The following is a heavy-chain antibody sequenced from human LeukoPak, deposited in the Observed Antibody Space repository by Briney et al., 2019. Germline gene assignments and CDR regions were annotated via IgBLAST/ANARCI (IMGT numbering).Heavy chain of an antibody. CDR3: ATGWNDAFDI. J-gene: IGHJ3*02. D-gene: IGHD1-1*01. CDR2: IYRGGST. Sequence: PGGSLRLSCTGSEFTFSSYSMSWVRQAPGKGLEWVSVIYRGGSTYYADSLQGRFTISRDNSKNTLDLQMRSLRVEDTAVYYCATGWNDAFDIWGQGTMVTVSS. V-gene: IGHV3-53*01. CDR1: EFTFSSYS.